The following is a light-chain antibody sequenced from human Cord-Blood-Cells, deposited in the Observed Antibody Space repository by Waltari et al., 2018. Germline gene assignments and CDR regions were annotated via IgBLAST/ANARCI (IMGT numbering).Light chain of an antibody. V-gene: IGKV3-15*01. CDR3: QQYNNWPPWT. CDR2: GAS. J-gene: IGKJ1*01. CDR1: QSVSRN. Sequence: EIVMTQSPATPSVSPGEGATLPCRASQSVSRNLAWYQQKPGQAPRLLIYGASTRATGIPARFSGSGSGTEFTLTISSLQSEEFAVYYCQQYNNWPPWTFGQGTKVEIK.